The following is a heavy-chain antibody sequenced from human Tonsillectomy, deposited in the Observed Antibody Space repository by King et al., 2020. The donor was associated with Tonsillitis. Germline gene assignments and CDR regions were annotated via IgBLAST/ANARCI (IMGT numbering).Heavy chain of an antibody. J-gene: IGHJ6*03. CDR2: INHSGST. D-gene: IGHD3-3*01. CDR3: ARGGGSIFGVIVADSYYYYMDV. CDR1: GGSFSGYY. Sequence: VQLQQWGARLLKPSETLSLTCAVYGGSFSGYYWTWIRQPPGKGLEWIGEINHSGSTTYNPSLKSRVTISVDTSKNQFSLTLSSVTAAATAVYYCARGGGSIFGVIVADSYYYYMDVWGKGTTVTVSS. V-gene: IGHV4-34*01.